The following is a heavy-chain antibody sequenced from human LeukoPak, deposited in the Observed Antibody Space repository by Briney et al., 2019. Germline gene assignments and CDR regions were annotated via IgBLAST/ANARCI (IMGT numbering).Heavy chain of an antibody. V-gene: IGHV1-69*13. CDR2: IIPIFGTA. CDR3: AGQRYPYYYYYGMDV. D-gene: IGHD3-16*02. J-gene: IGHJ6*02. CDR1: GGTFSSYA. Sequence: ASVKVSCKASGGTFSSYAISWVRQAPGQGLEWMGGIIPIFGTANYAQKFQGRVTITADESTSTAYMELSSLRSEDTAVYYCAGQRYPYYYYYGMDVWGQGTTVTVSS.